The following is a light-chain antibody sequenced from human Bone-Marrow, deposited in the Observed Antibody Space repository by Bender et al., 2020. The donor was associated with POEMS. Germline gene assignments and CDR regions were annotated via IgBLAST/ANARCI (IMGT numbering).Light chain of an antibody. CDR3: CSYASTRRVYV. CDR1: SSDVGRYNY. Sequence: QSALTQPRSVSGSPGQSVTISCTGTSSDVGRYNYVSWYQQHPHKAPKLMIHEVTKRPSGVPDRFSGSKSGHAASLTISGIRTEDEGDYYCCSYASTRRVYVVGSVTRVTVL. J-gene: IGLJ1*01. CDR2: EVT. V-gene: IGLV2-11*01.